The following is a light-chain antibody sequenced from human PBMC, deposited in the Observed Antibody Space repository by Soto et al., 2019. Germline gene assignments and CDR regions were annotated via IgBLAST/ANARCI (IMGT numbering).Light chain of an antibody. CDR3: QQYNNWPLT. CDR1: QNVNSN. J-gene: IGKJ4*01. CDR2: GAS. V-gene: IGKV3-15*01. Sequence: EIVMTQSPATLSVSPGERAALSCRASQNVNSNLAWYQQKPAQAPRLLIYGASTRANGIPARFSGSGSGTEFPLTICSLQSEDFAVYYCQQYNNWPLTFGGGNKVEIK.